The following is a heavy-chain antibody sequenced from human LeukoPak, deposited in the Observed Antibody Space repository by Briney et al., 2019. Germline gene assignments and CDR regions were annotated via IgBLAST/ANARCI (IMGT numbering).Heavy chain of an antibody. CDR2: ISSSGSTI. D-gene: IGHD6-19*01. J-gene: IGHJ4*02. CDR3: AKGSGWYSGYFDY. Sequence: PGGSLRLSCAASGFTFSDYYMSWIRQAPGKGLEWVSYISSSGSTIYYADSVKGRFTISRDNSKNTLYLQMNSLRAEDTAVYYCAKGSGWYSGYFDYWGQGTLVTVSS. CDR1: GFTFSDYY. V-gene: IGHV3-11*01.